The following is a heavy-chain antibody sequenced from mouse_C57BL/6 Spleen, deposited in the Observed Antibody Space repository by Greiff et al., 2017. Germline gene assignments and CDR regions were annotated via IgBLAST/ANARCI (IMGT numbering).Heavy chain of an antibody. J-gene: IGHJ4*01. CDR1: GFTFSSYA. V-gene: IGHV5-9-1*02. D-gene: IGHD2-1*01. CDR2: ISSGGDYI. Sequence: EVQLVESGEGLVKPGGSLKLSCAASGFTFSSYAMSWVRQTPEKWLEWVAYISSGGDYIYYADTVKGRFTISRDNARNTLYLQMISLKSEDTAMYYCTREAEYYGILYAMDYWGQGTSVTVSS. CDR3: TREAEYYGILYAMDY.